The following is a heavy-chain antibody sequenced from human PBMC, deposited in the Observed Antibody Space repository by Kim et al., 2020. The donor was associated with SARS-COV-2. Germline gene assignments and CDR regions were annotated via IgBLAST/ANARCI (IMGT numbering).Heavy chain of an antibody. Sequence: SVKVSCKASGGTFSSYAISWVRQAPGQGLEWMGGIIPIFGTANYAQKFQGRVTITADESTSTAYMELSSLRSEDTAVYYCARVRIVAVRAGAFDIWGQGTMVAVSS. J-gene: IGHJ3*02. CDR1: GGTFSSYA. D-gene: IGHD3-22*01. CDR3: ARVRIVAVRAGAFDI. CDR2: IIPIFGTA. V-gene: IGHV1-69*13.